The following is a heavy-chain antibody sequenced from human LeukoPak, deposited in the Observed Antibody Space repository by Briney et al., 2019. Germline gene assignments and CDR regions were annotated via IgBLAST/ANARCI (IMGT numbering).Heavy chain of an antibody. J-gene: IGHJ4*02. CDR1: GGSFSGYY. Sequence: SETLSLTCAVYGGSFSGYYWSWIRQPPGKGLEWIGEINHSGSTNYNPSLKSRVTISVDTFKNQFSLKLSSVTAADTAVYYCARGLMLGTVDYWGQGTLVTVSS. CDR2: INHSGST. V-gene: IGHV4-34*01. D-gene: IGHD7-27*01. CDR3: ARGLMLGTVDY.